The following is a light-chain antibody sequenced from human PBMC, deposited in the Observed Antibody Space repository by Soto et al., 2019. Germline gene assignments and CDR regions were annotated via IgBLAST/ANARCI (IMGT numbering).Light chain of an antibody. CDR1: SSNIGSNT. CDR2: SND. V-gene: IGLV1-44*01. J-gene: IGLJ1*01. CDR3: AAWGDSLNGYV. Sequence: QLVLTQPPSASGTPGQRVTISCSGSSSNIGSNTVNWYQQLPGTAPKLLIYSNDQRPSGVPDRFSGSKSGTSASLAISGLQSDDEADYYCAAWGDSLNGYVFGTGTKLTVL.